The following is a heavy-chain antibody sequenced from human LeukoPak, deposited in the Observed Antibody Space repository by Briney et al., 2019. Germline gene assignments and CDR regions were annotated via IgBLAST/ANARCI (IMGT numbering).Heavy chain of an antibody. CDR3: TRESGGDGYNSNY. J-gene: IGHJ4*02. CDR2: IKSKTDGGTT. Sequence: AGGSLRLSCAASGFTFSNAWMSWVRQAPGKGLEWVGRIKSKTDGGTTDYAAPVKGRFTISRDDSKNTLYLQMNSLKTEDTAVYYCTRESGGDGYNSNYWGQGTLVTVSS. CDR1: GFTFSNAW. D-gene: IGHD5-24*01. V-gene: IGHV3-15*01.